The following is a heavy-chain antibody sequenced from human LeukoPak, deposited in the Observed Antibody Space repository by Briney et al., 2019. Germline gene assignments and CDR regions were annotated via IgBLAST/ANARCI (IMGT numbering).Heavy chain of an antibody. Sequence: PGGSLRLSCAASGFTFSSYAMSWVRQAPGKGLEWVSAIGGSGGSTYYADSVKGRFTISRHNSKNTLYLQMNSLRAEDTAVYYCARETGYSSWYYFDYWGQGTLVTVSS. CDR3: ARETGYSSWYYFDY. CDR1: GFTFSSYA. D-gene: IGHD6-19*01. V-gene: IGHV3-23*01. CDR2: IGGSGGST. J-gene: IGHJ4*02.